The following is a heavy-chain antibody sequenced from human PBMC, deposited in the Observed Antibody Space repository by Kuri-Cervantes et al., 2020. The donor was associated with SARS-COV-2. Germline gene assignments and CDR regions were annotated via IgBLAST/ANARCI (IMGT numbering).Heavy chain of an antibody. Sequence: GESLKISCAASGFTFSSYGMHWVRQAPGKGLEWVAVISYDGSNKYYADSVKGRFTISRDNSKNTLYLQMNSLRAEDAAVYYCSEMTTPVTGFDIWGQGTMVTVSS. J-gene: IGHJ3*02. CDR3: SEMTTPVTGFDI. V-gene: IGHV3-30*03. CDR1: GFTFSSYG. D-gene: IGHD4-11*01. CDR2: ISYDGSNK.